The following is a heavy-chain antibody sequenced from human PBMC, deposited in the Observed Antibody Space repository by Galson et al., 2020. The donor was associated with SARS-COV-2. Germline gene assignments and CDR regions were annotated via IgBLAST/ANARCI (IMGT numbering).Heavy chain of an antibody. J-gene: IGHJ6*02. V-gene: IGHV3-7*01. Sequence: GESLKISCAASGFTFSSYWMSWVRQAPGKGLEWVANIKQDGSEKYYVDSVKGRFTISRDNAKNSLYLQMNSLRAEDTAVYYCAREAQVLIRGMDVWGQGTTVTVSS. D-gene: IGHD2-8*01. CDR3: AREAQVLIRGMDV. CDR2: IKQDGSEK. CDR1: GFTFSSYW.